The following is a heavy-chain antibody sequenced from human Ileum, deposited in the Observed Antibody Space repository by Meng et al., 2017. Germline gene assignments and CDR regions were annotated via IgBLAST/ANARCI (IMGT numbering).Heavy chain of an antibody. J-gene: IGHJ4*02. CDR3: ATRGNPYLNC. CDR1: GYTLSSDG. Sequence: GQLVQSGAAVKKPGASVKVSCDASGYTLSSDGFAWVRQAPEQGLEWMGWINVYNGITNYAQKFQGRVTMTTDTSTRTGYMELTSLTSDDTAIYYCATRGNPYLNCWGQGTLVTVSS. CDR2: INVYNGIT. V-gene: IGHV1-18*01.